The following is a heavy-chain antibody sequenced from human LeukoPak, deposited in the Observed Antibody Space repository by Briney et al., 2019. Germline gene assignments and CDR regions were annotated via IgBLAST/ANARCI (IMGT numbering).Heavy chain of an antibody. D-gene: IGHD3-22*01. V-gene: IGHV4-4*09. CDR3: ARSGFYYYDSSGLYAFDI. CDR1: GGSISSYY. J-gene: IGHJ3*02. CDR2: IYTSGST. Sequence: SETLSLTCTVSGGSISSYYWSWIRQPPGKGLEWIGYIYTSGSTNYNPSLKSRVTISVDTSKNQFSLKLSSVTAADTAVYHCARSGFYYYDSSGLYAFDIWGQGTMVTVSS.